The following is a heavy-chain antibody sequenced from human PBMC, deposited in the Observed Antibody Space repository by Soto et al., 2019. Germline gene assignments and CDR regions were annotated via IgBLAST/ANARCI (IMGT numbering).Heavy chain of an antibody. CDR2: IYYSGTT. CDR1: AYSISSSNW. Sequence: QVQLQESGPGLVKPSDTLSLTCAVSAYSISSSNWWGWIRQPPGKGLEWIGYIYYSGTTYYNPSLKSRVTMSVDTSKNQFSLKLTSVTAVDTAVYCCARREIQGPIDYWGQGTLVTVSS. CDR3: ARREIQGPIDY. D-gene: IGHD1-26*01. J-gene: IGHJ4*02. V-gene: IGHV4-28*01.